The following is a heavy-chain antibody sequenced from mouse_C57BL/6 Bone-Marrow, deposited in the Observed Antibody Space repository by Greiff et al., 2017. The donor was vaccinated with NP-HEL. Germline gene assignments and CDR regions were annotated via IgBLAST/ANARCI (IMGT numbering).Heavy chain of an antibody. J-gene: IGHJ4*01. Sequence: QVQLQQSGPGLVAPSQSLSITCTVSGFSLTSYGVHWVRQPPGKGLEWLVVIWSDGSTTYNSALKSRLSISKDNSKSQVFLKMNSLQTDDTAMYYCARHGGRGITPHYYAMDYWGQGTSVTVSS. CDR3: ARHGGRGITPHYYAMDY. CDR1: GFSLTSYG. CDR2: IWSDGST. V-gene: IGHV2-6-1*01.